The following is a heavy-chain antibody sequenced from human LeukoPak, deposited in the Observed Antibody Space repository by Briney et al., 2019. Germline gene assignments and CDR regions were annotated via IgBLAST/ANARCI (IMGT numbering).Heavy chain of an antibody. D-gene: IGHD3-10*01. CDR1: GYTFNNHA. J-gene: IGHJ4*02. CDR3: AREDYGTGSYYDY. Sequence: ASVRVSCKASGYTFNNHAIHWVRQAPGQGLEWMGWINAGNGNTEYSQKFQGRVTITRDTSASTAYMELSSLKSEDTALYYCAREDYGTGSYYDYWGQGSLVTVSS. V-gene: IGHV1-3*01. CDR2: INAGNGNT.